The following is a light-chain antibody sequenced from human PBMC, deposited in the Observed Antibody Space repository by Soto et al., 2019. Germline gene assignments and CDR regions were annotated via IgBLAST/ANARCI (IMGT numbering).Light chain of an antibody. V-gene: IGKV1-9*01. CDR3: QQANSFPLT. CDR2: AAS. Sequence: DIQLTQSPSFLSASVGDRVTITCRASQGISSYLAWYQQKPGKAPKLLIFAASSLQSGVPSRFSGSGSGTDFTLTISSLQPEDFATYYCQQANSFPLTFGGGTKVDTK. J-gene: IGKJ4*01. CDR1: QGISSY.